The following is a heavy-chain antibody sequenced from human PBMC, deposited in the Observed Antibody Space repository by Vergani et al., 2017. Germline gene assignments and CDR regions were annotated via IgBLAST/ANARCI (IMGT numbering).Heavy chain of an antibody. CDR2: INHSGST. CDR3: ARAVGLLKQIYYYYGMDV. CDR1: GGSFSGYY. D-gene: IGHD3-9*01. J-gene: IGHJ6*02. V-gene: IGHV4-34*01. Sequence: QVQLQESGPGLVKPSETLSLTCAVYGGSFSGYYWSWIRQPPGKGLEWIGEINHSGSTNYNPSLKSRVTISVDTSKNQFSLKLSSVTAADTAVYYCARAVGLLKQIYYYYGMDVWGQGTTVTVSS.